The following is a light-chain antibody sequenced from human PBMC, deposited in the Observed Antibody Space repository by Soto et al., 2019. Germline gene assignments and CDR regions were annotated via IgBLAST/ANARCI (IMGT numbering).Light chain of an antibody. Sequence: QSVLTQPASVSGSPGQSITISCSGTRSDIGSYNYVAWYQQFPGKTPKILIYGVSNRPSGVSSRFSGSKSGNTASLTISGLQAEDEADYYCISYTGSSTSCVFGSGTKLTVL. J-gene: IGLJ1*01. CDR2: GVS. CDR1: RSDIGSYNY. CDR3: ISYTGSSTSCV. V-gene: IGLV2-14*01.